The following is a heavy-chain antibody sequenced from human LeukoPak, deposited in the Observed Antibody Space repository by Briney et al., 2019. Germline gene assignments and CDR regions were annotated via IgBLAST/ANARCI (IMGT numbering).Heavy chain of an antibody. CDR1: GFTVSSNY. D-gene: IGHD5-24*01. V-gene: IGHV3-53*01. CDR2: IYSGGST. CDR3: ARDDRDGYNFNY. Sequence: PGGFLRLSCAASGFTVSSNYMSWVRQAPGKGLEWVSVIYSGGSTYYADSVKGRFTISRDNSKNTLYLQMNSLRAEDTAVYYCARDDRDGYNFNYWGQGTLVTVSS. J-gene: IGHJ4*02.